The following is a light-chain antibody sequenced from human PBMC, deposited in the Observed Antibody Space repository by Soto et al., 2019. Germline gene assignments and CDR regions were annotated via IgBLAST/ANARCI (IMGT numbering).Light chain of an antibody. J-gene: IGLJ2*01. CDR1: SSDVGGHNG. CDR2: DVS. CDR3: CSYRSGSTI. V-gene: IGLV2-14*01. Sequence: QSALTQPASVSGSPGQTITFSCTGTSSDVGGHNGVSWYQQYPGKAPKLMIYDVSNRPSGVSSRFSGSKSGNTASLTISGLQADDEADYYCCSYRSGSTIFGGGTKLTVL.